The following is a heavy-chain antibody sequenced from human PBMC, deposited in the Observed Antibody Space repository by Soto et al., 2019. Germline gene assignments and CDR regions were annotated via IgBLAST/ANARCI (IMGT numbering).Heavy chain of an antibody. CDR3: ASDGRYFDWIPPRS. V-gene: IGHV1-3*01. CDR1: GYTFTSYA. CDR2: IHAGNGNT. D-gene: IGHD3-9*01. J-gene: IGHJ4*02. Sequence: ASVKVSCKASGYTFTSYAIHWVRQAPAQRLERMGWIHAGNGNTKYSQKFQGRVTITRDIPASTAYMEVSSLRSEDTAVYYCASDGRYFDWIPPRSWGQGTLVTVSS.